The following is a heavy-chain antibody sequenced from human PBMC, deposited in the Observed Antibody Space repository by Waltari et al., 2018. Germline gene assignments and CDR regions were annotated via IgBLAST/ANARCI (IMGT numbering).Heavy chain of an antibody. CDR2: ISYDGSNK. J-gene: IGHJ3*02. V-gene: IGHV3-30*01. CDR3: ARVLTPYDSSGYYLAFDI. Sequence: MHWVRQAPGKGLEWVAVISYDGSNKYYADSVKGRFTISRDNSKNTLYLQMNSLRAEDTAVYYCARVLTPYDSSGYYLAFDIWGQGTMVTVSS. D-gene: IGHD3-22*01.